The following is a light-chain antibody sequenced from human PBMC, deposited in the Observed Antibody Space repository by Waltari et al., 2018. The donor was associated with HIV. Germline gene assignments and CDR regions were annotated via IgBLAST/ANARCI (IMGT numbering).Light chain of an antibody. CDR2: DDS. Sequence: SYVLTPPPSVSVAPGQTASITCGGDNIGSKNFHWYQPKPGQAQQNPGQAPVLVLYDDSDRPSGIPERFSGSNSGNTATLTISRVESGDEADYYCQVWDSSSYVVFGGGTKLTVL. V-gene: IGLV3-21*02. CDR3: QVWDSSSYVV. J-gene: IGLJ2*01. CDR1: NIGSKN.